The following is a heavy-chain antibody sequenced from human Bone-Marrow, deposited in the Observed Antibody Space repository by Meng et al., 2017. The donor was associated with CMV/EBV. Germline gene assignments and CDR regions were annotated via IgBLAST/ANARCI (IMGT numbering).Heavy chain of an antibody. CDR1: GYTFTDYY. V-gene: IGHV1-2*02. D-gene: IGHD6-13*01. CDR3: ARDDRPGIAAAGTGFYYYYGMDV. CDR2: INPNSGGT. J-gene: IGHJ6*02. Sequence: ASVKVSCKASGYTFTDYYMHWVRQAPGQGLEWMGWINPNSGGTNYAQKFQGRVTMTRDTSISTAYMELRSLRSDDTAVYYCARDDRPGIAAAGTGFYYYYGMDVWGQGTTVTVPS.